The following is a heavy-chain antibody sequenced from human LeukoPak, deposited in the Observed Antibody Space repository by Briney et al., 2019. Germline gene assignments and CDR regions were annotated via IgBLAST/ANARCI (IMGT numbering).Heavy chain of an antibody. CDR2: IYHSGST. V-gene: IGHV4-4*02. J-gene: IGHJ4*02. CDR3: AKKTWDLPPYFDY. D-gene: IGHD1-26*01. Sequence: PSGTLSLTCTVSGGSISSSNWWSWVRQPPGKGLEWIGEIYHSGSTNYNPSLKSRVTISVDKSKNQFSLKLSSVTAADTAVYYCAKKTWDLPPYFDYWGQGTLVTVSS. CDR1: GGSISSSNW.